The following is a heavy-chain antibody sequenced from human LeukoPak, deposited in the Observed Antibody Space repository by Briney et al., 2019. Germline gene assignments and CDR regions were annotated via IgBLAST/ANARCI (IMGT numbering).Heavy chain of an antibody. J-gene: IGHJ4*02. V-gene: IGHV3-30-3*01. Sequence: GRSLRLSCAASGFTFSSYAMHWVRQAPGKGLEWVAVISYDGSNKYYADSVKGRFTISRDNSKNTLYLQMNSLRAEDTAVYYFARDHHYGDYLDYWGQGTLVTVSS. CDR1: GFTFSSYA. CDR2: ISYDGSNK. D-gene: IGHD4-17*01. CDR3: ARDHHYGDYLDY.